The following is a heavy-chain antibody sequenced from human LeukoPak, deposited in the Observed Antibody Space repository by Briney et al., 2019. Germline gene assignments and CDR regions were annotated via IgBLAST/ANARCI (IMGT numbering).Heavy chain of an antibody. CDR1: GGSISSYY. V-gene: IGHV4-59*01. Sequence: SETLSLTCTVSGGSISSYYWSWIRQPPGKGLEWIGNIYYSGSTNYNSSLKSRVTISVDTSKNQFSLKLSSVTAAGTAVYYCARASGSTWYFKYWGQGTQVTVSS. D-gene: IGHD6-13*01. CDR2: IYYSGST. CDR3: ARASGSTWYFKY. J-gene: IGHJ4*02.